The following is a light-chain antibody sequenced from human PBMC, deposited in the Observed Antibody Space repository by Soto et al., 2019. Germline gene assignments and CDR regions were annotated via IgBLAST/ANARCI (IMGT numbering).Light chain of an antibody. CDR1: QSVSSSY. CDR2: GAS. J-gene: IGKJ5*01. Sequence: EIVLTQSPGTLSLSPGERATLSCRASQSVSSSYLAWYQQKPGQAPRLLIYGASSRSTGIPDRFSGSGSGIDFTLTISLLETEDCAVYYCQQYGSSPPVTFGHGTRLDIK. V-gene: IGKV3-20*01. CDR3: QQYGSSPPVT.